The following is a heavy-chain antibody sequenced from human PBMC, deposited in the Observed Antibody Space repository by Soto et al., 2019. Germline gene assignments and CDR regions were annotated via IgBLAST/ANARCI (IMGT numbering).Heavy chain of an antibody. CDR1: GFTFNSYS. V-gene: IGHV3-48*01. J-gene: IGHJ4*02. D-gene: IGHD2-15*01. Sequence: EVQLVESGGGVVQPGGSLRLSCAASGFTFNSYSMNWVRQAPGKGLEGVSDIRSSTTIIYYADSVKGLFTISRDNARNSLYLQINSLRAEDTAVYYCARRGLFDSGGIDYWGQGTLVTVSS. CDR2: IRSSTTII. CDR3: ARRGLFDSGGIDY.